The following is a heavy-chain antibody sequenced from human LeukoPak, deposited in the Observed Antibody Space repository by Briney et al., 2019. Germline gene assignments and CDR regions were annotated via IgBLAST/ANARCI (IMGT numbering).Heavy chain of an antibody. J-gene: IGHJ4*02. Sequence: PSGCLRLACAPSGLAARNAWMSSVFQAPRRRLERGVRIKSNTDGGTTDYAAPLKGRFTISRDDSKNTLYLQMNSLKTEDTAVYYCTTDFGITMIVDYWGQGTLVTVSS. CDR3: TTDFGITMIVDY. V-gene: IGHV3-15*01. D-gene: IGHD3-22*01. CDR1: GLAARNAW. CDR2: IKSNTDGGTT.